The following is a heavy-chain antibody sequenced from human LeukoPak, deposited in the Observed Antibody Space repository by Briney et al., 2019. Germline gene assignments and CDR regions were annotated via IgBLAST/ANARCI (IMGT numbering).Heavy chain of an antibody. CDR1: GYTFTSYG. CDR2: ISAYNGNT. V-gene: IGHV1-18*01. Sequence: ASVKVSCKASGYTFTSYGISWVRQAPGQALEWMGWISAYNGNTNYAQKLQGRVTMTTDTSTSTAYMELRSLRSDDTAVYYCARDLDPYSSGWDYFDYWGQGTLVTVSS. D-gene: IGHD6-19*01. CDR3: ARDLDPYSSGWDYFDY. J-gene: IGHJ4*02.